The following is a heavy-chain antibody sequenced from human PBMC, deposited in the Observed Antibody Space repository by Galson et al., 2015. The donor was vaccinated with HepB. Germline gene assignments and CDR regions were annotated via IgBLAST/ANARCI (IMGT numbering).Heavy chain of an antibody. D-gene: IGHD5-12*01. CDR3: ARGSTPYDYFDP. CDR1: GYTFTSYG. V-gene: IGHV1-18*01. J-gene: IGHJ5*02. CDR2: INAYNGGT. Sequence: SVKVSCKASGYTFTSYGINWVRQAPGQGLEWMGWINAYNGGTHYAQKLQGRVTMSRDTSTSTAYMELRSLISDDTALYYCARGSTPYDYFDPWGQGTLVTVSS.